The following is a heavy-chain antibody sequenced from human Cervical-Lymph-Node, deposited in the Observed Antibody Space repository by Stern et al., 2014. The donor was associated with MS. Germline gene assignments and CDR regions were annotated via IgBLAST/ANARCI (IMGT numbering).Heavy chain of an antibody. CDR2: MIPMLCTA. J-gene: IGHJ6*02. V-gene: IGHV1-69*01. CDR3: ASSVGELTPEAV. CDR1: GGIFSSFA. Sequence: QLVESGAEVKKPGSSGRVSCKASGGIFSSFAISWVRQAPGQGLEWMGGMIPMLCTANYAQKFQGRVTITADDSTTTAYMEVSSLRYEDTAVYYCASSVGELTPEAVWGQGTTVTVFS. D-gene: IGHD3-10*01.